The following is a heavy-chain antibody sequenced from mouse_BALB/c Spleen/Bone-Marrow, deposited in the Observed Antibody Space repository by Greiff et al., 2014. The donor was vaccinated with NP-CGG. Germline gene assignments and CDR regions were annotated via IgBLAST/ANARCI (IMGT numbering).Heavy chain of an antibody. CDR3: NEGYGNYGY. V-gene: IGHV14-4*02. J-gene: IGHJ2*01. CDR2: IDPENGDT. D-gene: IGHD2-10*02. CDR1: GFNIKDYY. Sequence: VHVKQSGAGLVRSGASVKLSCTASGFNIKDYYMHWVKQRPEQGLEWIGWIDPENGDTEYAPKFQGKATMTADTSSNTAYLQLSSLTSEDTAVYYCNEGYGNYGYWGQGTTLTVSS.